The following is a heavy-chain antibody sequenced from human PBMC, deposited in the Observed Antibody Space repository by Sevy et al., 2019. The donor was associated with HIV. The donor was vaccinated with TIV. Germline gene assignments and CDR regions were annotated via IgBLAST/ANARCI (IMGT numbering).Heavy chain of an antibody. Sequence: GGSLRLSCAASGFTFTTYDIHWVRQAPGKGLEWVAIISHDGSYRYYADSVRGRFSMSRDNSKNTVYLQMSGLSAEDTAVYYCAKNRPPGGSLFSRHGMDVWGRGTTVTVSS. CDR3: AKNRPPGGSLFSRHGMDV. J-gene: IGHJ6*02. V-gene: IGHV3-30*18. CDR1: GFTFTTYD. D-gene: IGHD3-16*01. CDR2: ISHDGSYR.